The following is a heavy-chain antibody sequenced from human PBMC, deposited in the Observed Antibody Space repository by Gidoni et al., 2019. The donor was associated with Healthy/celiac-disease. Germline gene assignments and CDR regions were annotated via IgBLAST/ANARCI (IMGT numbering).Heavy chain of an antibody. CDR3: ARRQQLVHDRGYYYYGMDV. J-gene: IGHJ6*02. V-gene: IGHV3-11*01. Sequence: QVQLVESGGGLVKPGGSLRLSCADSGFTFSDYYMSWIRQAPGKGLEWVSYISSSGSTISYADSVKGRFTISRDNAKNSLYLQMNSLRAEDTAVYYCARRQQLVHDRGYYYYGMDVWGQGTTVTVSS. D-gene: IGHD6-13*01. CDR1: GFTFSDYY. CDR2: ISSSGSTI.